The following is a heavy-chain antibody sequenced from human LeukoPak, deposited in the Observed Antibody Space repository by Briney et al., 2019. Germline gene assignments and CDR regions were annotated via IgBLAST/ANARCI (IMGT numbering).Heavy chain of an antibody. CDR1: GFTFSSNY. D-gene: IGHD2-8*01. J-gene: IGHJ4*02. V-gene: IGHV3-53*01. CDR2: IYSGGST. Sequence: PGGSLRLSCAASGFTFSSNYMSWVRQAPGKGLEWVSVIYSGGSTYYADPVKGRFTISRDNSKNTLYLQMNSLRAEDTAVYYCARVLYSSYFDYWGQGTLVTVSS. CDR3: ARVLYSSYFDY.